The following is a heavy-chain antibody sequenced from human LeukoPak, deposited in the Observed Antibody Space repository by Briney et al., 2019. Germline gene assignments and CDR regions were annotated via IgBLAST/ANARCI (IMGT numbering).Heavy chain of an antibody. CDR3: AREKRDVHNSRLGFDH. CDR1: GSSVSSGSYY. Sequence: SETLSLTCTVSGSSVSSGSYYWSWIRQPPGKGLEWIGYIYYSGSTNYNPSLKSRVTISVDTSNQFSLKVSSVTAADTAVYYCAREKRDVHNSRLGFDHWGQGTLVTVSS. V-gene: IGHV4-61*01. D-gene: IGHD5-24*01. J-gene: IGHJ4*02. CDR2: IYYSGST.